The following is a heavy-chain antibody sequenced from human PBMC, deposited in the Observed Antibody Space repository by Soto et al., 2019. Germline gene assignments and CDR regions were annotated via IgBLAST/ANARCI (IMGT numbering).Heavy chain of an antibody. V-gene: IGHV4-39*01. J-gene: IGHJ6*02. CDR2: IYYSGST. CDR3: ARGYDSSGYYYYYYYGMDV. D-gene: IGHD3-22*01. CDR1: GGSISSSSYY. Sequence: PSETLSLTCTVSGGSISSSSYYWGWIRQPPGKGLEWIGSIYYSGSTYYNPSLKSRVTISVDTSKNQFSLKLSSVTAADTAVYYCARGYDSSGYYYYYYYGMDVWGQGTTVTVSS.